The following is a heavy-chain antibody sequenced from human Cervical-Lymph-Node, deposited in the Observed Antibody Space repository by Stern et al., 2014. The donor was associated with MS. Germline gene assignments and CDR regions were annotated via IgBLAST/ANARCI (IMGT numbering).Heavy chain of an antibody. J-gene: IGHJ4*02. Sequence: QVQLQESGPGLVKPSQTLSLTCTVSGGSISSGGYYWSWIRQHPGKGLEWIGYIYYSGSTYYNPSLKSRVTISVDTSKNQFSLKLSSVTAADTAVYYCARAALGYCSGGSCYSEAYFDYWGQGTLVTVSS. V-gene: IGHV4-31*03. CDR2: IYYSGST. D-gene: IGHD2-15*01. CDR3: ARAALGYCSGGSCYSEAYFDY. CDR1: GGSISSGGYY.